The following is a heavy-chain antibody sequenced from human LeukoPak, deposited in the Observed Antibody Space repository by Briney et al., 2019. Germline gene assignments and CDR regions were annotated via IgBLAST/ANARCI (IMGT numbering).Heavy chain of an antibody. CDR2: INHSGST. J-gene: IGHJ3*02. V-gene: IGHV4-34*01. CDR3: ARVFVDYITGTTNDAFDI. Sequence: SETLSLTCAVYGGSFSGYYWSWIRQPPGKGLEWIGEINHSGSTNYNPSLKSRVTTSVDTSKNQFSLKLSSVTAADTAVYYCARVFVDYITGTTNDAFDIWGQGTMVTVSS. D-gene: IGHD1-7*01. CDR1: GGSFSGYY.